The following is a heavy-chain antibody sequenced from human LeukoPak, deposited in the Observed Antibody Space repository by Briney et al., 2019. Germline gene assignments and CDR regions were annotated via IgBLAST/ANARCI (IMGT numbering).Heavy chain of an antibody. J-gene: IGHJ5*02. V-gene: IGHV3-30*03. CDR2: ISYDGSNK. D-gene: IGHD2-2*01. Sequence: PGGSLRLSCAASGFTFSTSWMNWVRQAPGKGLEWVAVISYDGSNKYYADSVKGRFTISRDNSKNTLYLQMNSLRAEDTAVYYCARGGDIVVVPAALIGWFDPWGQGTLVTVSS. CDR3: ARGGDIVVVPAALIGWFDP. CDR1: GFTFSTSW.